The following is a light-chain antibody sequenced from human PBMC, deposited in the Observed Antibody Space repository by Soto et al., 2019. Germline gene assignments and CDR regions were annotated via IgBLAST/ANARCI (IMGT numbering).Light chain of an antibody. CDR3: QQSYRFPKT. CDR1: QTVTSY. V-gene: IGKV1-39*01. J-gene: IGKJ1*01. Sequence: DVQMTQSPSSLSASVGDSLTLTCRASQTVTSYLNWYQQKPGKAPKLLIYAASTLQSGVPSRFSGSGSGTEFTLTIISLQPGDFATYYCQQSYRFPKTFGRGTTVDIK. CDR2: AAS.